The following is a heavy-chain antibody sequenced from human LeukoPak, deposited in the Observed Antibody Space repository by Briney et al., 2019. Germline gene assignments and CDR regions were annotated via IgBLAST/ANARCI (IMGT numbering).Heavy chain of an antibody. V-gene: IGHV1-69*04. CDR3: ARTSWETRLYYFDY. Sequence: ASVKVSCKASGRTFSSYAISWVRQAPGQGLEWMGRIIPILGIANYAQKFQGRVTITADKSTSTAYMELSSLRSEDTAVYYCARTSWETRLYYFDYWGQGTLVTVSS. CDR1: GRTFSSYA. D-gene: IGHD1-26*01. J-gene: IGHJ4*02. CDR2: IIPILGIA.